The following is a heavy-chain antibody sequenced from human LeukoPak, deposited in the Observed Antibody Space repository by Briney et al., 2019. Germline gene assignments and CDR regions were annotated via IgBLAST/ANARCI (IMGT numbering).Heavy chain of an antibody. V-gene: IGHV1-2*02. CDR1: GYTFTSYG. CDR2: INPNSGDT. Sequence: ASVKVSCKASGYTFTSYGISWVRQAPGQGLEWMGWINPNSGDTTSAQRFQGRVTMTRDTSLNTAYMELSRLTSDDTAVYYCARVPGYSSDKRSLSWFDPWGQGSLVTVSS. J-gene: IGHJ5*02. CDR3: ARVPGYSSDKRSLSWFDP. D-gene: IGHD6-19*01.